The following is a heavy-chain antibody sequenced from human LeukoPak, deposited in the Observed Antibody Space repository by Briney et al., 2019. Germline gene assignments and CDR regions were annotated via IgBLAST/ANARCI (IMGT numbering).Heavy chain of an antibody. D-gene: IGHD2-2*01. CDR3: ARSIVVPAAISGAFDI. CDR1: GFTFSSYA. Sequence: GGSLRLSCAASGFTFSSYAMSWVRQAPGKGLEWVSAISGSGGSTYYADSVKGRFTISRDNSKNTLYLQMNSLRAEDTALYYCARSIVVPAAISGAFDIWGQGTIVTVSS. J-gene: IGHJ3*02. V-gene: IGHV3-23*01. CDR2: ISGSGGST.